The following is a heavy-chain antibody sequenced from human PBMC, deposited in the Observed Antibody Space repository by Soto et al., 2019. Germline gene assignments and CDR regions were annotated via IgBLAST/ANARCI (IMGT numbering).Heavy chain of an antibody. CDR3: AKEVR. Sequence: EVHLVESGGDLVQPGGSLRLSCAASGFTFSSPWMSWVRQAPGKGLEWVANIKGDGCEKYYVDSVKGRFTISRDNAKNSLVLQTNILRVEDTALYYCAKEVRWGQGTLVTVSS. J-gene: IGHJ4*02. V-gene: IGHV3-7*04. CDR1: GFTFSSPW. CDR2: IKGDGCEK.